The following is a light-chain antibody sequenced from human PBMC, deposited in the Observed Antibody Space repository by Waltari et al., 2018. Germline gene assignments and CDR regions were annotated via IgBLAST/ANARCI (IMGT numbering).Light chain of an antibody. CDR2: DVS. V-gene: IGLV2-14*01. J-gene: IGLJ3*02. CDR3: NSYTGSNSWV. CDR1: NNDIGFYNY. Sequence: QSALTHPASVSGSPGQSITISCTGTNNDIGFYNYVPWYRQYPGKAPKLIIYDVSERPAGVSSRFSASKSGNTASLTISGLQADDEADYYCNSYTGSNSWVFGGGTKVTVL.